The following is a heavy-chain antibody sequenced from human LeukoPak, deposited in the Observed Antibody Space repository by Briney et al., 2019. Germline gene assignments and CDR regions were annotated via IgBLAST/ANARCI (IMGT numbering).Heavy chain of an antibody. D-gene: IGHD3-22*01. J-gene: IGHJ4*02. CDR3: ARVASTYYYDSSGYYYDPLFDY. CDR2: IYTSGST. V-gene: IGHV4-61*02. Sequence: SQTLSLTCTVSGGSISSGSYYWSWIRQPAGKGLEWIGRIYTSGSTNYNPSLKSRVTISVDMSKNQFSLKLSSVTAADTAVYYCARVASTYYYDSSGYYYDPLFDYWGQGTLVTVSS. CDR1: GGSISSGSYY.